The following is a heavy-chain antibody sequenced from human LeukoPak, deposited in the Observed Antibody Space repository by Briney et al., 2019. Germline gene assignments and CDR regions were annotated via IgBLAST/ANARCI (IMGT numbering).Heavy chain of an antibody. V-gene: IGHV3-7*03. J-gene: IGHJ4*02. D-gene: IGHD3-16*01. CDR2: IKEDGSEK. CDR1: GFSFSTYW. Sequence: GGSLRLSCAASGFSFSTYWMTWVRQAPGKGLEWVANIKEDGSEKYCANPVKGRFTISRDNAKNSLYLQMNSLRAEDTAVYYCTRAKYVWGSCIDHWGQGTLVTVSS. CDR3: TRAKYVWGSCIDH.